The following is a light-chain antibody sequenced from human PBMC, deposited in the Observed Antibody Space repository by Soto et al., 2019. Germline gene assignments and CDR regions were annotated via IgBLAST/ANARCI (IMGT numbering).Light chain of an antibody. CDR3: QQCNSSWLT. CDR1: QSVSPW. J-gene: IGKJ4*01. V-gene: IGKV1-5*03. Sequence: DIQMTQSPSTLAASVGDRVTITCRPSQSVSPWLAWYQQKPGKAPKLLFYKTSTLQSGLPSRFSGCGSGTVFTLNISILHPDDCATYYYQQCNSSWLTFGGGTKVDIK. CDR2: KTS.